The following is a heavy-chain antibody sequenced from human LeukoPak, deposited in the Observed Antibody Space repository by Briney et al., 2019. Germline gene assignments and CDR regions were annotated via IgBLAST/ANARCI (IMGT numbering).Heavy chain of an antibody. CDR1: GGSISSGGYY. CDR3: ARGGWTAAGIGGFGY. Sequence: PSETLSLTCTVSGGSISSGGYYWSWIRQPPGKGLEWIGYIYYSGSTNYNPSLKSRVTISVDTSKNQFSLKLSSVTAADTAVYYCARGGWTAAGIGGFGYWGQGTLVTVSS. CDR2: IYYSGST. J-gene: IGHJ4*02. V-gene: IGHV4-61*08. D-gene: IGHD6-13*01.